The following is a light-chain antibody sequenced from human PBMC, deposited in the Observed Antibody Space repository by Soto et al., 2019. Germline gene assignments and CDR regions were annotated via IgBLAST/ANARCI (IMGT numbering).Light chain of an antibody. V-gene: IGLV2-14*03. CDR3: SSYTSSSTLVV. CDR1: SSDVGGYNY. Sequence: QSALTQPASVSGSPGQSITISCTGTSSDVGGYNYVSWYQQHPGKAPKLMISDVSSRPSGVSYRFSGSKSGNTASLTISGLQAEDEADYFCSSYTSSSTLVVFGGGTKLTVL. CDR2: DVS. J-gene: IGLJ2*01.